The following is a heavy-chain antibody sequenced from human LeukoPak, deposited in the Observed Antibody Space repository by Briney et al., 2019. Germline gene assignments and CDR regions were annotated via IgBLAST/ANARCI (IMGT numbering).Heavy chain of an antibody. V-gene: IGHV4-59*01. D-gene: IGHD5-18*01. CDR1: GGSISSYY. Sequence: SETLSLTCTVSGGSISSYYWSWIRQPPGKGLEYIGYMYHSGSANYHPSLKSRVTISLDMSKNQFSLKLSSVTAADTAMYYCARGDGAYNYGYYFDYWGQGTLVTVSS. CDR3: ARGDGAYNYGYYFDY. J-gene: IGHJ4*02. CDR2: MYHSGSA.